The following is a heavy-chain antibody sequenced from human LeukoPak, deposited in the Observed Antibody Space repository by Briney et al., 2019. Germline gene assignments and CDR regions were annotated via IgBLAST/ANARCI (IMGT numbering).Heavy chain of an antibody. CDR2: ISYDGSDK. CDR3: ARGGIAVADYYMDV. Sequence: PGGSLTLSCAASGFTFSSYAMHWVRQAPGKGLEWVAVISYDGSDKYYADSVKGRFTISIDNSKNTLYLQMNSLRAEDTAVYYCARGGIAVADYYMDVWGKGTTVTVSS. V-gene: IGHV3-30-3*01. D-gene: IGHD6-19*01. CDR1: GFTFSSYA. J-gene: IGHJ6*03.